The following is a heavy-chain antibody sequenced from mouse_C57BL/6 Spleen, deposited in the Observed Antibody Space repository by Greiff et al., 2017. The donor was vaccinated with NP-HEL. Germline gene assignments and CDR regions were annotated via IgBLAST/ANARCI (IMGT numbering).Heavy chain of an antibody. CDR3: ARGHYYGTPSYWYFDV. Sequence: QVQLQQPGAELARPGSSVKLSCKASGYTFTSYWMHWVKQRPIQGLEWIGNIDPSDSETHYNQKFKDKATLTVDKSSSTAYMQLSSLTSEDSAVYYCARGHYYGTPSYWYFDVWGTGTTVTVSS. J-gene: IGHJ1*03. CDR2: IDPSDSET. D-gene: IGHD1-1*01. CDR1: GYTFTSYW. V-gene: IGHV1-52*01.